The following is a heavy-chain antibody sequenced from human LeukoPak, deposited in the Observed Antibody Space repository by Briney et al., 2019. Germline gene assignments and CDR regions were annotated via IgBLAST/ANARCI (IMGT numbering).Heavy chain of an antibody. CDR2: IYYSGST. D-gene: IGHD1-7*01. CDR3: ARGSRELYYFDY. Sequence: SETLSLTCTVSGGSISSYYWSWIRQPPGKGLEWIGYIYYSGSTKYNPSLKSRVTISVDASKTQFSLKLNCVTAADTAVYYCARGSRELYYFDYWGQGTLVTVSS. CDR1: GGSISSYY. J-gene: IGHJ4*02. V-gene: IGHV4-59*01.